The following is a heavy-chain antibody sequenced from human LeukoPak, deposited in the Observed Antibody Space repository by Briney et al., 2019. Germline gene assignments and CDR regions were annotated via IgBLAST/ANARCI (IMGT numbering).Heavy chain of an antibody. Sequence: SQTLSLTCTVSGGSISSGGYYWSWIRQHPGKGLESIGYIYYSGSTYYNPSLKSRVTISVDTSKNQFSLKLSSVTAADTAVYYCARFSGDSGSIQRIFDWGQGTLVTVSS. CDR1: GGSISSGGYY. CDR2: IYYSGST. CDR3: ARFSGDSGSIQRIFD. J-gene: IGHJ4*02. V-gene: IGHV4-31*03. D-gene: IGHD5-12*01.